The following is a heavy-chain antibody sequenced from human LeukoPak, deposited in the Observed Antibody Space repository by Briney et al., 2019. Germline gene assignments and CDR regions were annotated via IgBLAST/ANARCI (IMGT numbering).Heavy chain of an antibody. Sequence: GGSLRLSCAASGFTFSSYSMNWDRQAPGKGLEWVSSISSSSSYIYYADSVKGRFTISRDNAKNSLYLQMNSLRAEDTAVYYCARAPTGGEDYWGQGTLVTVSS. D-gene: IGHD2-8*02. J-gene: IGHJ4*02. CDR2: ISSSSSYI. V-gene: IGHV3-21*01. CDR1: GFTFSSYS. CDR3: ARAPTGGEDY.